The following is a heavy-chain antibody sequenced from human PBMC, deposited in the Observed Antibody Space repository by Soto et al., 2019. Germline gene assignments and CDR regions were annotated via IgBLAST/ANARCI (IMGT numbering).Heavy chain of an antibody. CDR1: GFTFSSYA. D-gene: IGHD3-3*01. CDR2: ISGSGGST. Sequence: HPGGSLRLSCAASGFTFSSYAMSWVRQAPGKGLEWVSAISGSGGSTYYADSVKGRFTISRDNSKNTLYLQMNSLRAEDTAVYYCAKDGATIFGVVIVPNYYYYGMDVRGQGTTVTVSS. J-gene: IGHJ6*02. V-gene: IGHV3-23*01. CDR3: AKDGATIFGVVIVPNYYYYGMDV.